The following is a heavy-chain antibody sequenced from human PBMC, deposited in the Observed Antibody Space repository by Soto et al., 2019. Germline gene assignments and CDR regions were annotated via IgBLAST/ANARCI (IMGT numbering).Heavy chain of an antibody. CDR1: GFTVSSNY. CDR2: IYSGGST. D-gene: IGHD5-12*01. J-gene: IGHJ4*02. Sequence: GGSLRLSCAASGFTVSSNYMSWVRQAPGKGLEWVSVIYSGGSTYYADSVKGRFTISRDNSKNTLYLQMNSLRAEDTAVYYCARTRGYSGYDYIDYWGQGTLVTSPQ. CDR3: ARTRGYSGYDYIDY. V-gene: IGHV3-53*01.